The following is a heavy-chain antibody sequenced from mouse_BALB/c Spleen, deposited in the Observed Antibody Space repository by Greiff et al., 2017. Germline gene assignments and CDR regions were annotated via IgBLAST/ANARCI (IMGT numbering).Heavy chain of an antibody. Sequence: EVHLVESGGGLVKPGGSLKLSCAASGFAFSRYAMSWVRQTPEKRLEGVATISSGGGSTYYPDTVKGRFTISRANAKNTLYLQMSSLKSEDTAMCYCARQGVRYDPDYWGQGTTLTVA. D-gene: IGHD2-14*01. CDR3: ARQGVRYDPDY. V-gene: IGHV5-12-1*01. CDR1: GFAFSRYA. J-gene: IGHJ2*01. CDR2: ISSGGGST.